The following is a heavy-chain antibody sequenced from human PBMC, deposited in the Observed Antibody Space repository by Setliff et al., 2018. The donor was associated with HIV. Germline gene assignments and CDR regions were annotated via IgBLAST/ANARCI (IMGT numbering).Heavy chain of an antibody. V-gene: IGHV4-39*01. CDR3: ARPTSGWSEGSRFDP. D-gene: IGHD6-19*01. Sequence: PSETLSLTCTVSGDSINSRSYYWGWVRQPPGKGLEWIGNILSGGKIYYNPSLRSRLTMSVDTSKNQFSLKLTSLTAADTAVYYCARPTSGWSEGSRFDPWGQGTLVTVSS. CDR1: GDSINSRSYY. J-gene: IGHJ5*02. CDR2: ILSGGKI.